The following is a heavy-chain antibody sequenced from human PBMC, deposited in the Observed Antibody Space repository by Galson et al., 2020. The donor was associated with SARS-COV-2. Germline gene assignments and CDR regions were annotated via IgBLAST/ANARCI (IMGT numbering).Heavy chain of an antibody. D-gene: IGHD6-13*01. Sequence: SETLSLTCTVSGGSISSSTYYWGWIRQPPGKGLEWIGNIYYSGSTYYNPSLKSRVTISVDTSKNQFSLKLSSVTAADTAMYYCATVGAAAGLYVDYWGQGTLVTVSS. CDR1: GGSISSSTYY. CDR3: ATVGAAAGLYVDY. CDR2: IYYSGST. J-gene: IGHJ4*02. V-gene: IGHV4-39*01.